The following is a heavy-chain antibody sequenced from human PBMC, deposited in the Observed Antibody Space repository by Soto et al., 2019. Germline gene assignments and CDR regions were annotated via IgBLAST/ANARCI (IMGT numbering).Heavy chain of an antibody. J-gene: IGHJ6*02. CDR2: ISSSSSYI. CDR1: GFTFSSYS. CDR3: ARAVDTAMGNYYYYGTDV. D-gene: IGHD5-18*01. V-gene: IGHV3-21*01. Sequence: AGGSLRLSCAASGFTFSSYSMNWVRQAPGKGLEWVSSISSSSSYIYYADSVKGRFTISRDNAKNSLYLQMNSLRAEDTAVYYCARAVDTAMGNYYYYGTDVWGQGTTVTV.